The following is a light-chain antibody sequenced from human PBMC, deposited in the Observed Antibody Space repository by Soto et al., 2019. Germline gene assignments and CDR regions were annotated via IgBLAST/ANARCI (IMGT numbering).Light chain of an antibody. CDR2: HTS. CDR3: QQRSNWPAYT. Sequence: EIVLTQSPATLSLSPGDRATLSCRASQSVSSYLAWYQQKPGQAPRLLIYHTSNRATGIPARFSGSGSGTDFTLTISSLAPEDFTVYYCQQRSNWPAYTFGQGTKLEIK. CDR1: QSVSSY. J-gene: IGKJ2*01. V-gene: IGKV3-11*01.